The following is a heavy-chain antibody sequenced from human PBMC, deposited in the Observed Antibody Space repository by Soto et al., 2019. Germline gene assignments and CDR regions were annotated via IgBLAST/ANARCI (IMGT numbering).Heavy chain of an antibody. CDR1: GFTFSSYG. CDR3: AKGGPSWFDP. V-gene: IGHV3-30*18. Sequence: LRLSCAASGFTFSSYGMHWVRQAPGKGLEWVAVISHDGSNKYYADSVKGRFTISRDNSKNTLYLQMDSLRAEDTAVYYCAKGGPSWFDPWGQGTLVTVSS. J-gene: IGHJ5*02. CDR2: ISHDGSNK.